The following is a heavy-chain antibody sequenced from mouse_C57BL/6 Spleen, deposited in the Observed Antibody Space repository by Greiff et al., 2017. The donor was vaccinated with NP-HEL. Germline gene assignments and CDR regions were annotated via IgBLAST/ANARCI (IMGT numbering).Heavy chain of an antibody. D-gene: IGHD1-1*01. J-gene: IGHJ2*01. CDR3: ARSLTTVVEGYGY. CDR1: GYSFTGYY. V-gene: IGHV1-42*01. Sequence: EVQLQQSGPELVKPGASVKISCKASGYSFTGYYMNWVKQSPEKSLEWIGEINPSTGGTTYNQKFKAKATLTVDKSSSTAYMQLKSLTSEDSAVYYCARSLTTVVEGYGYWGQGTTLTVSS. CDR2: INPSTGGT.